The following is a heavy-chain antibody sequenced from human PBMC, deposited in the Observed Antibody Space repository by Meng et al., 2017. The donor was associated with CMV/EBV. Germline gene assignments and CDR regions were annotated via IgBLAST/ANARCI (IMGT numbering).Heavy chain of an antibody. CDR2: INHSGST. J-gene: IGHJ4*02. CDR1: GGSFRGYY. V-gene: IGHV4-34*01. CDR3: ARGTIFGVVWIGYFDY. Sequence: QVQLPQCGPGLLKPSEPLSLTCAVHGGSFRGYYWSWIRQPPGKGLEWIGEINHSGSTNYNPSLKSRVTISVDTSKNQFSLKLSSVTAADTAVYYCARGTIFGVVWIGYFDYWGQGTLVTVSS. D-gene: IGHD3-3*02.